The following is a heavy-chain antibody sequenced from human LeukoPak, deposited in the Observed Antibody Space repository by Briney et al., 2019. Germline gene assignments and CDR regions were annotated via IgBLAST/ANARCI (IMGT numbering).Heavy chain of an antibody. CDR3: TTERFLEWLPSYYFDY. Sequence: PGGSLRLSCAASGFTFSNAWMSWVRQAPGKGLEWVGRIKSKTDGGKTDYAAPVKGRFTISRDDSKNTLYLQMNSLKTEDTAVYYCTTERFLEWLPSYYFDYWGQGTLVTVSS. V-gene: IGHV3-15*01. J-gene: IGHJ4*02. CDR2: IKSKTDGGKT. D-gene: IGHD3-3*01. CDR1: GFTFSNAW.